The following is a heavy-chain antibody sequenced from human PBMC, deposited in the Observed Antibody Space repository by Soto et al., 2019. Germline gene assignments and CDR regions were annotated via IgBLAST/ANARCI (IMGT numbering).Heavy chain of an antibody. CDR1: GFTFSTYG. V-gene: IGHV3-30*18. CDR3: AKPPWERYDSHHFDY. D-gene: IGHD3-3*01. J-gene: IGHJ4*02. Sequence: QVHLVESGGGVVQPGRSLRLSCAASGFTFSTYGMHWVRQAPGKGLEWVAAISYDGSDKYYGDSVKGRFTISRDNSGNTLYRQVNSLRAKDTAVYYCAKPPWERYDSHHFDYWGQGNLVTVSS. CDR2: ISYDGSDK.